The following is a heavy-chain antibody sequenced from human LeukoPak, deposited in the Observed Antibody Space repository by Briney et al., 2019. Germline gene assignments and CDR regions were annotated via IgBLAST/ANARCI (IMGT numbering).Heavy chain of an antibody. V-gene: IGHV1-69*13. CDR1: GGTFSSYA. D-gene: IGHD6-13*01. CDR2: IIPIFGTA. Sequence: ASVKVSCTASGGTFSSYAISWVRQAPGQGLEWMGGIIPIFGTANYAQKFQGRVTITADESTSTAYMELSSLRSEDTAVYYCARGPRYSSSWYGGGSYDYWGQGTLVTVSS. J-gene: IGHJ4*02. CDR3: ARGPRYSSSWYGGGSYDY.